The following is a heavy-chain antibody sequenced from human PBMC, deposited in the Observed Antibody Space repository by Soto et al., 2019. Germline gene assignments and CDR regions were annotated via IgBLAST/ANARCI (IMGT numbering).Heavy chain of an antibody. CDR3: AREGGSYDFDY. D-gene: IGHD1-26*01. V-gene: IGHV1-18*01. CDR2: ISAYNGNT. Sequence: GASVKVSCKGSGYTFNSYCISWVRQAPGQGLEWMGWISAYNGNTNYAQELQGRVTMTTDTSTSTAYMELRSLRSDDTAVYYCAREGGSYDFDYWGQGTLVTVSS. J-gene: IGHJ4*02. CDR1: GYTFNSYC.